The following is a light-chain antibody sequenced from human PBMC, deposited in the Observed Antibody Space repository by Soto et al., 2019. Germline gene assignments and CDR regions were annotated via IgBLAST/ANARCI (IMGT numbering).Light chain of an antibody. J-gene: IGKJ1*01. V-gene: IGKV3-20*01. Sequence: EIVMTQSPATRSVSPGERATLSCRASQSVSSDLAWYQHKPGQAPRLLIHGVSSTATGTPDRFSGSGSGTDFTLTISRLEPEDFAVYYCQQYGTPGTFGQGTKVDIK. CDR2: GVS. CDR1: QSVSSD. CDR3: QQYGTPGT.